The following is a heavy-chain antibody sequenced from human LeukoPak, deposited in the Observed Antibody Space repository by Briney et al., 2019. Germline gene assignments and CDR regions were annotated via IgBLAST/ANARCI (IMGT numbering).Heavy chain of an antibody. CDR3: ASPESMYYYDSSGSFNY. CDR2: IIPIFGTA. D-gene: IGHD3-22*01. Sequence: SVKLSCKASGGTFSSYAISWVRQALGQGLEWMGGIIPIFGTANYAQKFQGRVTITTDESTSTAYMELSSLRSEDTAVYYCASPESMYYYDSSGSFNYWGQGTLVTVSS. J-gene: IGHJ4*02. V-gene: IGHV1-69*05. CDR1: GGTFSSYA.